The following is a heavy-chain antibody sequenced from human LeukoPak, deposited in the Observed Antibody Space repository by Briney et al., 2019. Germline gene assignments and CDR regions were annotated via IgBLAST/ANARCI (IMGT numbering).Heavy chain of an antibody. D-gene: IGHD3-22*01. CDR3: ARTYYYDSSGYPPNLYYYYGMDV. CDR2: ISAYNGNT. J-gene: IGHJ6*02. V-gene: IGHV1-18*01. CDR1: GYTFTSYG. Sequence: ASVKVSCKASGYTFTSYGISWVRQAPGQGLEWIGWISAYNGNTNYAQKLQGRVTMTTDTSTSTAYMELRSLRSDDTAVYYCARTYYYDSSGYPPNLYYYYGMDVWGQGTTVTVSS.